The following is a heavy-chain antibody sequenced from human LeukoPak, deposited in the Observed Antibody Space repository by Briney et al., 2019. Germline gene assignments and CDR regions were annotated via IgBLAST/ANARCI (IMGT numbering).Heavy chain of an antibody. CDR3: ARLAAAGTIDY. D-gene: IGHD6-13*01. Sequence: ASVKVSCKASGGTFKNHAISWVRQAPGQGLEWMGWISAYNGNTNYAQKLQGRVTMTTDTSTSTAYMELRSLRSDDTAVYYCARLAAAGTIDYWGQGTLVTVSS. V-gene: IGHV1-18*04. CDR2: ISAYNGNT. J-gene: IGHJ4*02. CDR1: GGTFKNHA.